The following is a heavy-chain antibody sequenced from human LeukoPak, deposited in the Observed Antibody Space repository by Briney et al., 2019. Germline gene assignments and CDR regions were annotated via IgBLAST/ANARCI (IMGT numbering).Heavy chain of an antibody. D-gene: IGHD2-2*01. CDR2: IKQDGSEK. CDR3: ARADRSSFDY. V-gene: IGHV3-7*01. Sequence: PGGSLRLSCAAYGFTFNNYWMSWVRQAPGKGLEWVANIKQDGSEKYYVDSVKGRFTISRDNAKNSVFLQMNSLRAEDTAVYYCARADRSSFDYWGQGILVTVSS. J-gene: IGHJ4*02. CDR1: GFTFNNYW.